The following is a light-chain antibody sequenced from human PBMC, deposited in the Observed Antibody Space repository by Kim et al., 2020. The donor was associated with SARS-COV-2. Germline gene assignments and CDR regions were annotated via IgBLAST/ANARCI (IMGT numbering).Light chain of an antibody. CDR2: GKN. Sequence: SSELTQDPAVSVALGQTVRITCQGDSLRTYYASWYQQKPGQAPVLVFYGKNNRPSGIPDRFSGSSSGNTASLPITGAQAEDEADYYCNSRDSSGDPWVFGGGTQLTVL. J-gene: IGLJ3*02. CDR1: SLRTYY. V-gene: IGLV3-19*01. CDR3: NSRDSSGDPWV.